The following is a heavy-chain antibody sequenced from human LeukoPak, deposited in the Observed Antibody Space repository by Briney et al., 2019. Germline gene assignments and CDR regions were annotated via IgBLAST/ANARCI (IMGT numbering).Heavy chain of an antibody. J-gene: IGHJ5*02. CDR1: GFTFSSYG. D-gene: IGHD3-22*01. Sequence: GSLRLSCAASGFTFSSYGMSWIRQPAGKGLEWIGRIYTSGSTNYNPSLKSRVTISVDTSKNQFSLKLSSVTAADTAVYYCARIKVDYYDSSGYYWFDPWGQGTLVTVSS. CDR3: ARIKVDYYDSSGYYWFDP. CDR2: IYTSGST. V-gene: IGHV4-4*07.